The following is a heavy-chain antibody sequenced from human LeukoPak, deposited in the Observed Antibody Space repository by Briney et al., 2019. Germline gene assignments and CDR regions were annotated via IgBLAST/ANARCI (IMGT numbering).Heavy chain of an antibody. V-gene: IGHV4-34*01. CDR1: GGSFSGYY. D-gene: IGHD2-15*01. Sequence: SETLSLTCAVYGGSFSGYYWSWIRQPPGKGPEWIGEINHSGSTNYNPSLKSRVTISVDTSKNQFSLKLSSVTAADTAVYYCARSGRVLRAFDIWGQGTMVTVSS. CDR2: INHSGST. J-gene: IGHJ3*02. CDR3: ARSGRVLRAFDI.